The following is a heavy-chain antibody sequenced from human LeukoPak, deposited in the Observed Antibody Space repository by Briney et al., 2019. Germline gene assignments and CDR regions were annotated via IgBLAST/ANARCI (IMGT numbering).Heavy chain of an antibody. J-gene: IGHJ4*02. V-gene: IGHV3-23*01. CDR2: ISGSGGST. CDR1: GFTFSSYA. D-gene: IGHD3-22*01. Sequence: GGSLRLSCAASGFTFSSYAMSWVRRAPGKGLEWVSAISGSGGSTYYADSVKGRFTISRDNSKNTLYLQMNSLRAEDTAVYYCAKTGRGYYDSSGYYYDYWGQGTLVTVSS. CDR3: AKTGRGYYDSSGYYYDY.